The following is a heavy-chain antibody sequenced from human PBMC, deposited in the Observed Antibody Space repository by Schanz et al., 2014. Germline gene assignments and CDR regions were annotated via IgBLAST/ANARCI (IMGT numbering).Heavy chain of an antibody. CDR1: GYTFTAYF. V-gene: IGHV1-2*06. D-gene: IGHD2-15*01. J-gene: IGHJ4*02. Sequence: QVLLVQSGAEVKQPGASVKVSCKASGYTFTAYFIHWVRQAPGQGLEWMGRINPNTGGTNFAQKFQGRVTMTRDPSITTAYMELSSLRSEDTAVYYCATCSGGTCHAKPVLDNWGQGTLVTVSS. CDR2: INPNTGGT. CDR3: ATCSGGTCHAKPVLDN.